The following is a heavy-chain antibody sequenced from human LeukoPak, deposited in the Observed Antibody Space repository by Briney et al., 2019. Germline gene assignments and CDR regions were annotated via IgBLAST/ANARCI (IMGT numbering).Heavy chain of an antibody. V-gene: IGHV4-34*01. J-gene: IGHJ4*02. CDR1: GGSFSGYY. D-gene: IGHD2-2*01. Sequence: SETLSLTCVVYGGSFSGYYWSWIRQPPGKGLEWIGEIYHSGTTNYNPSLKSRVTISFDTSKNQFSLNLRSVTAADTAVYYCANRVYCSTTSCYHAGYWGQGTLVTVSS. CDR2: IYHSGTT. CDR3: ANRVYCSTTSCYHAGY.